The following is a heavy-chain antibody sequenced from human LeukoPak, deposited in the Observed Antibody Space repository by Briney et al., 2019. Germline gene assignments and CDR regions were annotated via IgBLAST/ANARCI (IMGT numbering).Heavy chain of an antibody. J-gene: IGHJ6*02. V-gene: IGHV3-66*01. CDR3: AREPSPTPYFYYGLDI. CDR1: GFAVMSNY. CDR2: IDSDGST. Sequence: GGSLRLSCTASGFAVMSNYMTWVPQAPGKGLEWVSVIDSDGSTYYDDYVKGRFTISRDYSKNTLYLQMNSLRDDDTAVYYCAREPSPTPYFYYGLDIWGQGTTVTVSS.